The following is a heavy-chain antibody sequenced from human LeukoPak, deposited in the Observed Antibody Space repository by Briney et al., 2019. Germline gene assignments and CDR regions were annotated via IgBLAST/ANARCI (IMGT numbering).Heavy chain of an antibody. CDR1: GFTVSSNY. D-gene: IGHD1-1*01. V-gene: IGHV3-53*01. CDR3: ARVARYYWSDP. Sequence: GGSLRLSCAASGFTVSSNYMSWVRQAPGKGLEWVSVIYSGGGTYYTDSVKGRFTLSRDSSKNTLYLQMNSLRAEDTAVYYCARVARYYWSDPWGQGTLVTVSS. CDR2: IYSGGGT. J-gene: IGHJ5*02.